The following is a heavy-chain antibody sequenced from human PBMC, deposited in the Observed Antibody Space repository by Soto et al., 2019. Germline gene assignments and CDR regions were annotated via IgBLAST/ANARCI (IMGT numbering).Heavy chain of an antibody. J-gene: IGHJ4*02. CDR2: IFPLTDIP. Sequence: QVQLVQSGTEVKKPGSSVKVSCKASGGTFRNYPINWVRQAPGQGLEWIGSIFPLTDIPDYAQNFQARLSISADKSTSTAYMELSILTSDDTAMYFCARGPLIVLNYFESWGQGTLVTVSS. CDR3: ARGPLIVLNYFES. V-gene: IGHV1-69*02. D-gene: IGHD2-15*01. CDR1: GGTFRNYP.